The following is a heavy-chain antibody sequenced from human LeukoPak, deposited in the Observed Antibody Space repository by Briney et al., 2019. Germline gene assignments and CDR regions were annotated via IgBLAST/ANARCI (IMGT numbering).Heavy chain of an antibody. CDR3: TTGGNVMVADTRAFDI. V-gene: IGHV3-15*07. CDR2: IKSTVDGGTT. D-gene: IGHD2-15*01. Sequence: GGSLRLSCAASDFTFNKDWMNWVRQAPGKGLEWVGRIKSTVDGGTTDYAAPVKGRFTVSRDDSKKTLYSQMNSLRIEDTAVYYCTTGGNVMVADTRAFDIWGQGTMVTVSS. CDR1: DFTFNKDW. J-gene: IGHJ3*02.